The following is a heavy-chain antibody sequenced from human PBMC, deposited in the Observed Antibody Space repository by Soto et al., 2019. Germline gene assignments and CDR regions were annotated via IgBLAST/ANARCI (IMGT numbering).Heavy chain of an antibody. V-gene: IGHV4-39*01. Sequence: KSSETLSLTCSVSGGSITGSSYYWGWLRQPPGKGLEWIGSIYYSGSTYYNPSLKSRVTLSADTAKNQFSLKLSSVTAADTAVYYCARQGYDSSGYYFDHWGQGTPVTVSS. CDR2: IYYSGST. D-gene: IGHD3-22*01. J-gene: IGHJ4*02. CDR1: GGSITGSSYY. CDR3: ARQGYDSSGYYFDH.